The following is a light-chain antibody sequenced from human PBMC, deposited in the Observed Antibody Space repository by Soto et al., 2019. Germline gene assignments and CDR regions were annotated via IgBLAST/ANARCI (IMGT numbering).Light chain of an antibody. J-gene: IGKJ2*01. CDR2: GAS. V-gene: IGKV3-15*01. CDR3: QQYNNWPRT. CDR1: QSVSGN. Sequence: EIVMTQSPATLSVSPGERATVSCRASQSVSGNLAWYQQKPGQAPRLLIYGASTRATGIPARFSGSGSGTEFPLTIGILQSEDFAVYYCQQYNNWPRTFGQGTKLEIK.